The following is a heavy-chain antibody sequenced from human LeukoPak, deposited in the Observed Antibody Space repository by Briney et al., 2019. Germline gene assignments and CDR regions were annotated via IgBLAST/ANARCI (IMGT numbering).Heavy chain of an antibody. Sequence: ASVKVSCKASGYTFTSYDINWVRQAPGQGLEWMGWMNPNSRNTGYAQKFQGRVTITTNTSISTAYMELSSLRSEDTAVYYCAKSRSGYNYGSVESKYYCYMEVWGKGTTVTVSS. J-gene: IGHJ6*03. CDR2: MNPNSRNT. CDR1: GYTFTSYD. D-gene: IGHD5-18*01. CDR3: AKSRSGYNYGSVESKYYCYMEV. V-gene: IGHV1-8*01.